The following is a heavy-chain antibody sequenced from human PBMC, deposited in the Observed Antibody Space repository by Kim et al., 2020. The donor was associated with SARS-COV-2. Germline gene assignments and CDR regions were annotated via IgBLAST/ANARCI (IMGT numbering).Heavy chain of an antibody. J-gene: IGHJ4*02. CDR1: GFTFSSYD. CDR2: IGTAGDT. Sequence: GGSLRLSCAASGFTFSSYDMNWVRQATGKGLEWVSAIGTAGDTYYPGSVKGRFTISRENAKNSLYLQMNSLRAGDTAVYYCARGGSSSSLIDYWGQGTLVTVSS. V-gene: IGHV3-13*04. CDR3: ARGGSSSSLIDY. D-gene: IGHD6-13*01.